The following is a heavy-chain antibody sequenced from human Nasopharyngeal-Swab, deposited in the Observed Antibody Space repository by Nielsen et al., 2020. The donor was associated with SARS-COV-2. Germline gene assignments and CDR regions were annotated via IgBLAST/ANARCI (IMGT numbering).Heavy chain of an antibody. D-gene: IGHD3-10*01. CDR1: GFTFSNYW. Sequence: GGSLRLSCAASGFTFSNYWMTWVRQAPGKGLEWVANINQDANKKHYVDSVKGRFTISRDNAKNSLYLEMNSLRAEDTAVYFCAKEAGLFDPWGQGTLVTVSS. V-gene: IGHV3-7*03. CDR2: INQDANKK. CDR3: AKEAGLFDP. J-gene: IGHJ5*02.